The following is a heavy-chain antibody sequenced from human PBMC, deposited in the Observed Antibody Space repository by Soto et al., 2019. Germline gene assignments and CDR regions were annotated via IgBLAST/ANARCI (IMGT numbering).Heavy chain of an antibody. CDR3: ARRGSGGYYDY. J-gene: IGHJ4*02. V-gene: IGHV3-23*01. CDR1: GFTFSSYA. CDR2: ISGSGGRT. Sequence: EVQLLESGGGLVQPGGSLRLSCAASGFTFSSYAMRWVRQAPVKGLEWVSAISGSGGRTYYADSVQGQFTISRDNSKNTLYLQMTSLRAEDTAVYYCARRGSGGYYDYGGQGTLVTVSS. D-gene: IGHD6-19*01.